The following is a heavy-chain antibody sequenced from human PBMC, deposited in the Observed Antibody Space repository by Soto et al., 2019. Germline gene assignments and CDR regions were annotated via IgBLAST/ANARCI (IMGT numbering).Heavy chain of an antibody. Sequence: ASVKVSCKASGGTFSSYAISWVRQAPGQGLEWMGGIIPIFGTANYAQKFQGRVTITADEPTSTAYMELSSLRSEDTAVYYCASDKYYYDSSGYYSLDYWGQGTLVTVSS. D-gene: IGHD3-22*01. J-gene: IGHJ4*02. V-gene: IGHV1-69*13. CDR1: GGTFSSYA. CDR3: ASDKYYYDSSGYYSLDY. CDR2: IIPIFGTA.